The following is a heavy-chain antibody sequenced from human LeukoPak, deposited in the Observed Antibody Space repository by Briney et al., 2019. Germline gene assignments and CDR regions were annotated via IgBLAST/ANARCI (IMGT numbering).Heavy chain of an antibody. CDR2: ISWNSGSI. Sequence: PGRSLRLSCAASGFTFDDYAMHWVRQAPGKGLEWVSGISWNSGSIGYADSVKGRFTITRDNSKNTLYLQMNSLRAEDTAVYYCARGIRQQLVPLGSYCFDYWGQGTLVTVSS. J-gene: IGHJ4*02. V-gene: IGHV3-9*01. D-gene: IGHD6-13*01. CDR1: GFTFDDYA. CDR3: ARGIRQQLVPLGSYCFDY.